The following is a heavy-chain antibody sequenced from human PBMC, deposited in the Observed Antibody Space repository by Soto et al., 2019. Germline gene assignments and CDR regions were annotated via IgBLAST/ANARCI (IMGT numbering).Heavy chain of an antibody. V-gene: IGHV4-34*01. CDR2: INHRANT. Sequence: QVQLQQWGAGLLKPSETLSLTCAVYGGSFSGHSWSWIRQPPGKGLEWSGEINHRANTNYRPSLKSRVIISVDTSKTQFSLKVSSVTAADTAVYYCARGDNSGYYTWAEWSQGTLVAVSS. CDR3: ARGDNSGYYTWAE. D-gene: IGHD3-22*01. CDR1: GGSFSGHS. J-gene: IGHJ4*02.